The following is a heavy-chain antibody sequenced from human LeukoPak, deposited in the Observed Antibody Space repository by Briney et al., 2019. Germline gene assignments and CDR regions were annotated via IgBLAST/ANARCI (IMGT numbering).Heavy chain of an antibody. D-gene: IGHD1-26*01. J-gene: IGHJ4*02. CDR1: GGSFSGYY. V-gene: IGHV4-34*01. CDR3: ARGRSYSGDDY. Sequence: PSETLSLTCAVYGGSFSGYYWSWIRQPPGKGLEWIGEINHSGSTNYNPSLKSRVTISVDTSKNQFSLKLSSVTAADTAVYYCARGRSYSGDDYWGQGTLVTVSS. CDR2: INHSGST.